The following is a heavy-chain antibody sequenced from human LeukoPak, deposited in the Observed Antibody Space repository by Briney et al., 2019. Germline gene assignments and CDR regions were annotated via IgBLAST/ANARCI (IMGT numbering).Heavy chain of an antibody. J-gene: IGHJ6*02. CDR3: AKDRWSSGSDSTGMEV. V-gene: IGHV3-43*02. D-gene: IGHD2-21*02. Sequence: GGSLRLSCAASGFTVDGYAVHWVRHAPGKGLEWVSRADSTGTYYADSVKGRFTISTDNNRNSLYLQMNSLTIEDTAFYYCAKDRWSSGSDSTGMEVWGQGTTVTVSS. CDR1: GFTVDGYA. CDR2: ADSTGT.